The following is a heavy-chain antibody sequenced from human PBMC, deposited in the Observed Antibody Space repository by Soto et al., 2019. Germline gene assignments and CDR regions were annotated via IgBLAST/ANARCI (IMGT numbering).Heavy chain of an antibody. CDR2: IHGSGGSA. CDR3: ARGRNVVVSTRFDY. D-gene: IGHD3-22*01. J-gene: IGHJ4*02. CDR1: GFTFRNYA. V-gene: IGHV3-23*01. Sequence: GGSLRLSCAASGFTFRNYAMSWVRQAPGKGLEWVSAIHGSGGSAYYADSVKGRFTIPRDNSKNTLYMQMNSLRAEDTAVYYCARGRNVVVSTRFDYWGRGTLVTVSS.